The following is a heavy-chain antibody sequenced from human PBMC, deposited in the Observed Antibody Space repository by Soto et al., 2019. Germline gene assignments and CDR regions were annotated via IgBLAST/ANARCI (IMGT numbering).Heavy chain of an antibody. CDR3: ARGGAYDYYAMDV. D-gene: IGHD2-15*01. CDR2: INPSGGST. V-gene: IGHV1-46*01. Sequence: GASVKVSCKASGYTFISYYLHLVRQAPGQGLEWMGIINPSGGSTTYGQKFQGRVTMTRDTSTSTVYMELSSLRSEDTAAYYCARGGAYDYYAMDVWGQGTTVTVSS. CDR1: GYTFISYY. J-gene: IGHJ6*02.